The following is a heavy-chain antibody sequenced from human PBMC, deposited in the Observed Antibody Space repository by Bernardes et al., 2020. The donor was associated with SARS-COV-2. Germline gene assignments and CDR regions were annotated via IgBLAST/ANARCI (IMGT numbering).Heavy chain of an antibody. Sequence: SETLSLTCTVSGGTISSSTYYWGWMRQPPGKGLEWIGSIYYSGSTYYNPSLKSRVTIVVDTSKKQFSLKLSSVSAADTAVYYCARHGTYDFERSPSPDYWGQGTLVTVSS. CDR1: GGTISSSTYY. D-gene: IGHD1-26*01. CDR3: ARHGTYDFERSPSPDY. V-gene: IGHV4-39*01. CDR2: IYYSGST. J-gene: IGHJ4*02.